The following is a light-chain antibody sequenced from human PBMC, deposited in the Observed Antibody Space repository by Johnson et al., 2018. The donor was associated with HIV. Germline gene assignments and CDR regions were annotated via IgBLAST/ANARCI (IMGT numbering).Light chain of an antibody. CDR3: GTWDSSLSSSYV. CDR2: DTD. V-gene: IGLV1-51*01. J-gene: IGLJ1*01. Sequence: QSALTQPPSVSAAPGQKVTVSCSGSSSNIGNNFVSWYQQVPGTAPKLLIYDTDKRPSGIPDRFSGSKSGTSATLGISGLQTGDEADYYCGTWDSSLSSSYVFGTGTKVTVI. CDR1: SSNIGNNF.